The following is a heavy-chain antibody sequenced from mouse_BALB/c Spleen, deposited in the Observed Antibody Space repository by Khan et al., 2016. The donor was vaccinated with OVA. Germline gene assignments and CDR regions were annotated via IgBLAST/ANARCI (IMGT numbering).Heavy chain of an antibody. CDR3: ARDRAPWYFDV. CDR1: GYSITSDYA. CDR2: INYSGST. Sequence: EVKLLESGPGLVKPSQSLSLTCTVTGYSITSDYAWNWIRQFPGNKLEWMGYINYSGSTGYNPSLKSRISITRDTSKNQFFLQLNSVTTEDTATYDCARDRAPWYFDVWGAGTTVTVSS. D-gene: IGHD3-1*01. J-gene: IGHJ1*01. V-gene: IGHV3-2*02.